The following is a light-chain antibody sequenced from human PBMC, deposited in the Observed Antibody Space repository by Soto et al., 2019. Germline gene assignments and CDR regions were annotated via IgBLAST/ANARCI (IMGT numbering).Light chain of an antibody. V-gene: IGKV3-20*01. CDR3: QQYGGSFRV. CDR1: QSVSSSY. CDR2: GAS. Sequence: ETVSTQSPGTLSLTPEERATLSCRASQSVSSSYLAWYQQKPGQAPRLLIYGASSRATGIPDRFSGSGSGTDFTLTISRLEPEDFAVYYCQQYGGSFRVFGPGTKVDI. J-gene: IGKJ3*01.